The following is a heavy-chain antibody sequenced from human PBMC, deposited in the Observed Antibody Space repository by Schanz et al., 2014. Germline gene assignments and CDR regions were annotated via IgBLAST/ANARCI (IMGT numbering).Heavy chain of an antibody. J-gene: IGHJ4*02. CDR3: ARPRFDYGEVDY. CDR1: GFAFSVYG. Sequence: QVQMVESGGGVVQPGRSLRLSCAASGFAFSVYGMHWVRQAPGKGPEWVAVISYDGSNKYYADSVKGRFTISRENAKNSLYLQMNRLRAEDTAVYYCARPRFDYGEVDYWGQGTLVTVSS. CDR2: ISYDGSNK. V-gene: IGHV3-30*19. D-gene: IGHD4-17*01.